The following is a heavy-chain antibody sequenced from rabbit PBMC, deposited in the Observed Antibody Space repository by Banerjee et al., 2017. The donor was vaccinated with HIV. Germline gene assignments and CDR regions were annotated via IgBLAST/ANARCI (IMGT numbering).Heavy chain of an antibody. V-gene: IGHV1S40*01. D-gene: IGHD2-1*01. CDR1: GFSFSSNYW. CDR2: INAGSTGNN. J-gene: IGHJ6*01. CDR3: VRFASLNDL. Sequence: QSLEESGGDLVKPGASLTLTCTASGFSFSSNYWICWVRQAPGKGLEWIACINAGSTGNNYYASWAKGRFTISSDNAQNTVDLQMNSLTAADTATYFCVRFASLNDLWGPGTLVTVS.